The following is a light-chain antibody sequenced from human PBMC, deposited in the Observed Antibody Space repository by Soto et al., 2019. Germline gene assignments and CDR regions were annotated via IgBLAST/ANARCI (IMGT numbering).Light chain of an antibody. J-gene: IGKJ4*01. CDR1: QGISSY. Sequence: DIQLTQSPSFLSASVGDRVTITCRASQGISSYLAWYQQKPGKAPKLLIYDASTLQSGVPSRFSGSGSGTEFSLTTSSLQPEDVATYYCQQLNSYPLLTFGGGTKVEIK. CDR3: QQLNSYPLLT. V-gene: IGKV1-9*01. CDR2: DAS.